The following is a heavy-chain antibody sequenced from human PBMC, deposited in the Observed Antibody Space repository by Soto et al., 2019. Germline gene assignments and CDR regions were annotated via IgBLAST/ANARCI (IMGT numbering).Heavy chain of an antibody. CDR2: IYRTGTT. CDR3: ESREPGTSADY. V-gene: IGHV4-4*02. J-gene: IGHJ4*02. CDR1: GGSFTSNNW. Sequence: SETLSLTCAVSGGSFTSNNWWTWVRQPPGQRLEGIAAIYRTGTTNYNPSLKGRATISLDKPENQFSLKVTSLTDADTAVYYCESREPGTSADYWGQGTLVTVSS. D-gene: IGHD1-7*01.